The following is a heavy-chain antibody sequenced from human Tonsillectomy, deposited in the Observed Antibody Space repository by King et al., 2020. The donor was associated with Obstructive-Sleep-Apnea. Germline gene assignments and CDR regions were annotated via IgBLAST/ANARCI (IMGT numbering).Heavy chain of an antibody. V-gene: IGHV3-66*01. CDR3: ARDYNQNCNSGSYSPNYYYYGMDV. D-gene: IGHD3-10*01. Sequence: VQLVQSGGGLVQPGGSLRLSCAASGFTASNNYMNWVRQAPGKGLEWVSVIYSGGSTYYADSVKGRFTISRDDSKNTLHLQMNSLRAEDTAVYYCARDYNQNCNSGSYSPNYYYYGMDVWGQGTTVTVSS. CDR2: IYSGGST. CDR1: GFTASNNY. J-gene: IGHJ6*02.